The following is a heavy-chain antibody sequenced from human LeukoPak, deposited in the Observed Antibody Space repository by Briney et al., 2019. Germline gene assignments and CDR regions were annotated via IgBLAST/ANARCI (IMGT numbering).Heavy chain of an antibody. CDR3: ARDDLGPYYYYGMDV. V-gene: IGHV3-7*01. CDR2: IKQDGSEK. Sequence: GGSLRLSCAASGFTFSSYWMSWVRQAPGKGLEWVANIKQDGSEKYYVDSEKGRFTISRDNAKNSLYLQMNSLRAEDTAVYYCARDDLGPYYYYGMDVWGQGTTVTVSS. J-gene: IGHJ6*02. D-gene: IGHD3-16*01. CDR1: GFTFSSYW.